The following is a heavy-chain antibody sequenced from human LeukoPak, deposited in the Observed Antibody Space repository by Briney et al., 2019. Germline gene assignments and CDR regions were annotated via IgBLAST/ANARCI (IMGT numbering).Heavy chain of an antibody. Sequence: PSETLSLTCTVSGGSISSYYWSWIRQPPGKGLEWIGYIRYSGSTNYSPSLKSRVTISVDTSKNQFSLKLSSVTAADTAVYYRARNHDYGDYWGYWGQGTLVTVSS. V-gene: IGHV4-59*01. D-gene: IGHD4-17*01. CDR1: GGSISSYY. CDR3: ARNHDYGDYWGY. CDR2: IRYSGST. J-gene: IGHJ4*02.